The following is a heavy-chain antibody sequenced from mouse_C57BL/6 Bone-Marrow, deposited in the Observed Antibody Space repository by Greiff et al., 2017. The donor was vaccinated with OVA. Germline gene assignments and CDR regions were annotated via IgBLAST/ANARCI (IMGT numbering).Heavy chain of an antibody. Sequence: EVQGVESGGGLVKPGGSLKLSCAASGFTFSDYGMHWVRQAPEKGLEWVAYISSGSSTIYYADTVKGRFTISRDNAKNTLFLQMTSLRSEDTAMYYCARPGYYGSSLYFDYWGQGTTLTVSS. CDR1: GFTFSDYG. CDR3: ARPGYYGSSLYFDY. J-gene: IGHJ2*01. D-gene: IGHD1-1*01. CDR2: ISSGSSTI. V-gene: IGHV5-17*01.